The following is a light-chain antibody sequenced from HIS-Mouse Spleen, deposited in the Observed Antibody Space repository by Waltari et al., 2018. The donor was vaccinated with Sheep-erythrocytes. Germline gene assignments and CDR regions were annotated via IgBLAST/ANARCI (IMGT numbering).Light chain of an antibody. V-gene: IGLV2-11*01. CDR3: CSYAGSYNHV. CDR1: SSDVGGYNY. CDR2: DVS. Sequence: QSALTQPRSVSGSPGPSVTISCTGTSSDVGGYNYVSWYQQHPGKAPKLMIYDVSKRLSGVPDRFSGSKSGNTASLTISGLQAEDEADYYCCSYAGSYNHVFATGTKVTVL. J-gene: IGLJ1*01.